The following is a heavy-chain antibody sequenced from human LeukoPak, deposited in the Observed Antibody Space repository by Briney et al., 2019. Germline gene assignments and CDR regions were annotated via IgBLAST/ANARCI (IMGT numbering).Heavy chain of an antibody. J-gene: IGHJ6*03. Sequence: GGSLRLSCAATGFTFSDYYMSWIRQAPGTGLEWVSYISSSGSSKYYADSVKGRFTISRDNAKNTLYLQMNSLRAEDTALYYRARVARGDYYYYYMDVWGKGTTVTVSS. V-gene: IGHV3-11*04. CDR2: ISSSGSSK. CDR1: GFTFSDYY. D-gene: IGHD3-10*01. CDR3: ARVARGDYYYYYMDV.